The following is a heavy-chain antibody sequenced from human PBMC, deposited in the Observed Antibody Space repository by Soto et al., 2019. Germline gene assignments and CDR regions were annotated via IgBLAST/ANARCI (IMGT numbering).Heavy chain of an antibody. D-gene: IGHD2-2*01. CDR3: AKSGIVATMRTFSWFDS. CDR1: GVTFSSYA. Sequence: GGSLRLSCVASGVTFSSYAMSWVRQAPGKGLEWVSASSSIDGSVYYADSVRGRFTISRDNSKNTLYLQMNSLRADDTALYYCAKSGIVATMRTFSWFDSWGQGTLVTVSS. V-gene: IGHV3-23*01. J-gene: IGHJ5*01. CDR2: SSSIDGSV.